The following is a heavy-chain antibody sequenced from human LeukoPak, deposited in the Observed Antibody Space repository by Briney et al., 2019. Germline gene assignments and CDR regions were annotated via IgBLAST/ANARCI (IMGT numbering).Heavy chain of an antibody. CDR2: INPSGGST. J-gene: IGHJ6*03. D-gene: IGHD3-22*01. CDR1: GYTFTSYY. Sequence: ASVKVSCKASGYTFTSYYMHWVRQAPGQGLEWMGIINPSGGSTSYAQKFQGRVTMTRDTSTSTVYMELSSLRSEDTAVYYCARGVGILLQGDYFYYMNVWGKGATVTASS. V-gene: IGHV1-46*01. CDR3: ARGVGILLQGDYFYYMNV.